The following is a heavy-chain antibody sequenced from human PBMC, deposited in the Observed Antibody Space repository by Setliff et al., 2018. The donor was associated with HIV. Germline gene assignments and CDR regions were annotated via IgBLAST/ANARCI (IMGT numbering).Heavy chain of an antibody. V-gene: IGHV3-15*01. Sequence: GGSLRLSCTASGLTFNTAWMGWVSQAPGKGLGWVGRIKSKAGGETADYAAPVIGRFTISIDDSRNTVFLQMNSLKSDDTAVYYCTTENHSYCGRGTLVTVSS. CDR3: TTENHSY. CDR2: IKSKAGGETA. J-gene: IGHJ4*02. CDR1: GLTFNTAW. D-gene: IGHD4-4*01.